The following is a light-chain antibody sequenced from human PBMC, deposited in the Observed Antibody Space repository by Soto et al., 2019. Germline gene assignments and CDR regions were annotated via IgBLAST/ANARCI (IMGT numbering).Light chain of an antibody. CDR1: QSVRSN. Sequence: EIVMTQSPATLSVSPGERATLFCRASQSVRSNFLSWYQQKPGQAPRLLIYGASTMATGIPARFSGSGSGTEVTLTINSLQSEDFGVYYCQQHSAWPLTFGGGTKVEIK. J-gene: IGKJ4*02. CDR3: QQHSAWPLT. V-gene: IGKV3-15*01. CDR2: GAS.